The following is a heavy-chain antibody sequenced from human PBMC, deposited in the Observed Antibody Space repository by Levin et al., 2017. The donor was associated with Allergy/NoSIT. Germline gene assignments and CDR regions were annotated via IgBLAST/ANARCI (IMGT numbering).Heavy chain of an antibody. D-gene: IGHD5-18*01. V-gene: IGHV3-30*18. CDR3: AKDRYSYGSLGGY. CDR2: ISYDGSNK. CDR1: GFTFSSYG. Sequence: GGSLRLSCAASGFTFSSYGMHWVRQAPGKGLEWVAVISYDGSNKYYADSVKGRFTISRDNSKNTLYLQMNSLRAEDTAVYYCAKDRYSYGSLGGYWGQGTLVTVSS. J-gene: IGHJ4*02.